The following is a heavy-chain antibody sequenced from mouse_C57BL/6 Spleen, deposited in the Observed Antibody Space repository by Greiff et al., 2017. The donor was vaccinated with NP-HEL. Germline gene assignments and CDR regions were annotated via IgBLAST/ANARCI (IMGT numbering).Heavy chain of an antibody. CDR3: ARNSDYYGSSYGYFDV. Sequence: EVQLQQSGPELVKPGASVKIPCKASGYTLTDYNMDWVKQSHGKSLEWIGDINPNNGGTIYNQKFKGKATLTVDKSSSTAYMELRSLTSEDTAVYYCARNSDYYGSSYGYFDVWGTGTTVTVSS. V-gene: IGHV1-18*01. CDR1: GYTLTDYN. J-gene: IGHJ1*03. D-gene: IGHD1-1*01. CDR2: INPNNGGT.